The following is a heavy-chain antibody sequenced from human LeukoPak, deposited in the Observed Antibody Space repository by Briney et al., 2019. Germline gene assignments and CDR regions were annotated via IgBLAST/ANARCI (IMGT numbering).Heavy chain of an antibody. CDR2: ISSSSNTT. D-gene: IGHD1-1*01. CDR1: EFTFSSYD. J-gene: IGHJ5*02. V-gene: IGHV3-48*01. Sequence: GGSLRLSCAASEFTFSSYDMNWVRQAPGKGLEWVSYISSSSNTTYYADSVKGRFTISRDNAKNSLYLQMNSLRAEDTAVYYCARSPSGTGGFDPWGQGTLVTVSS. CDR3: ARSPSGTGGFDP.